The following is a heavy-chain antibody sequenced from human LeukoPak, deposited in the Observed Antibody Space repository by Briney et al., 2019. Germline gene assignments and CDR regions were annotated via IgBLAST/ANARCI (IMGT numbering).Heavy chain of an antibody. V-gene: IGHV1-69*13. J-gene: IGHJ5*02. CDR1: GGTFSSYA. CDR2: IIPIFGTA. D-gene: IGHD6-13*01. CDR3: ARALHSSSSGVS. Sequence: ASVKVSCKASGGTFSSYAISWERQAPGQGLEWMGGIIPIFGTANYAQKFQGRVTITADESTSTAYMELSSLRSEDTAVYYCARALHSSSSGVSWGQGTLVTVFS.